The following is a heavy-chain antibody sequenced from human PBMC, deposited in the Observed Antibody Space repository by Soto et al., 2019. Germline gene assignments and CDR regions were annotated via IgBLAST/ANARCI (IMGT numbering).Heavy chain of an antibody. CDR2: IYSGGST. V-gene: IGHV3-66*01. Sequence: GGSHRHSSTSSGLNVISNYMSWVRQATGKGLEWVSVIYSGGSTYYADSVKGRFTISRDNSKNTLYLQMNSLRAEDTAVYYCARDRMVRGDYSPGDYYYYYMDVWGKGTTVTVSS. CDR3: ARDRMVRGDYSPGDYYYYYMDV. J-gene: IGHJ6*03. CDR1: GLNVISNY. D-gene: IGHD4-17*01.